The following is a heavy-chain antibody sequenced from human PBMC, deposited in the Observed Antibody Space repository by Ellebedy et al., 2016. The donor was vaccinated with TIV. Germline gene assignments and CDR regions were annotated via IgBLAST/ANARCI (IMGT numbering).Heavy chain of an antibody. Sequence: SVKVSXXASGGTFSSYAISWVRQAPGQGLEWMGGIIPIFGTANYAQKFQGRVTITADKSTSTAYMELSSLRSEDTAVYYCAKADSGYVSLGKIYYYYGMDVWGQGTTVTVSS. D-gene: IGHD5-12*01. CDR3: AKADSGYVSLGKIYYYYGMDV. J-gene: IGHJ6*02. V-gene: IGHV1-69*06. CDR2: IIPIFGTA. CDR1: GGTFSSYA.